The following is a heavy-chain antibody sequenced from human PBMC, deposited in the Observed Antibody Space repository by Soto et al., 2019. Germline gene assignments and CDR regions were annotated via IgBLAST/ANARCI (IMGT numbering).Heavy chain of an antibody. CDR2: INAGNGNT. CDR1: GCTFTSYA. V-gene: IGHV1-3*01. J-gene: IGHJ6*02. Sequence: GASVKVSCKASGCTFTSYAMHWVRQAPGQRLEWMGWINAGNGNTKYSQKFQGRVTITRDTSASTAYMELSSLRSEDTAVYYCARSDIVATIYYYYGMDVWGQGTRVTVSS. D-gene: IGHD5-12*01. CDR3: ARSDIVATIYYYYGMDV.